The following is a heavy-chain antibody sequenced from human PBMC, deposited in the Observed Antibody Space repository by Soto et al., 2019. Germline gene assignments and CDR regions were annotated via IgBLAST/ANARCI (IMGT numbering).Heavy chain of an antibody. Sequence: ASVKVSCKASGYIFINYYIHWVRQAPGQGLEWIGIINPNGGSTNYAQKFRGRVTMTRDTSTSTVYMDLSSLRSEDTAVYYCARGGGGYDILTGYGYYYMDVWGKGTTVTVSS. CDR3: ARGGGGYDILTGYGYYYMDV. J-gene: IGHJ6*03. CDR1: GYIFINYY. V-gene: IGHV1-46*01. D-gene: IGHD3-9*01. CDR2: INPNGGST.